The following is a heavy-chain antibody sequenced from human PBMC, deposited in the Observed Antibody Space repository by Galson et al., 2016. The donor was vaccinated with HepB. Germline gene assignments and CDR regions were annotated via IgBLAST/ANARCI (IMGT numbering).Heavy chain of an antibody. Sequence: SETLSLTCSVSGGSISGYYWSWIRQPAGKGLEWIGRIYTSVSTNYNPSLKSRVTMSVDTSKNQFSLKLSSVTAADTAVYFCARGDSSGWYTDMEYFQYWGQGPLGT. V-gene: IGHV4-4*07. CDR2: IYTSVST. J-gene: IGHJ1*01. CDR1: GGSISGYY. CDR3: ARGDSSGWYTDMEYFQY. D-gene: IGHD6-19*01.